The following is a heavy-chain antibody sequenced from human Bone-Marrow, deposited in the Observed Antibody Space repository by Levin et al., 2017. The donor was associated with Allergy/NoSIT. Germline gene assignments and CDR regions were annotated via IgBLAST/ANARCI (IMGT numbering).Heavy chain of an antibody. J-gene: IGHJ4*02. V-gene: IGHV1-2*02. CDR2: INPNSGGT. CDR1: GYTFTGYY. CDR3: ARSIVVVPAAISY. Sequence: ASVKVSCKASGYTFTGYYMHWVRQAPGQGLEWMGWINPNSGGTNYAQKFQGRVTMTRDTSISTAYMELSRLRSDDTAVYYCARSIVVVPAAISYWGQGTLVTVSS. D-gene: IGHD2-2*01.